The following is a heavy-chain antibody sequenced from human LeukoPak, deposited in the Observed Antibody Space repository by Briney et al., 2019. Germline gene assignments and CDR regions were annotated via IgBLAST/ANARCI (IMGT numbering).Heavy chain of an antibody. V-gene: IGHV1-46*01. CDR1: GYTFTSYY. J-gene: IGHJ6*03. CDR3: ARADYSSTWSHDYYYMDV. CDR2: INPSGVST. D-gene: IGHD6-13*01. Sequence: ASVKVSCKASGYTFTSYYMHWVRQAPGQGLEWMGIINPSGVSTSYAQKFQGRVTMTRDTSKNQFSLKLSSVTAADTAVYYCARADYSSTWSHDYYYMDVWGKGTTVTVSS.